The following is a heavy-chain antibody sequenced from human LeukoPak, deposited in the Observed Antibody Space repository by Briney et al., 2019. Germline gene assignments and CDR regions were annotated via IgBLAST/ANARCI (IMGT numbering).Heavy chain of an antibody. CDR2: INHSGST. J-gene: IGHJ4*02. Sequence: PSETLSLTCAVYGGSFSGYYWSWIRQPPGKGLEWIGEINHSGSTNYNPSLKSRVTISVDTSKNQFSLKLSSVTAADTAVYYCARWDSSSYDYWGQGTLVTVSS. CDR3: ARWDSSSYDY. CDR1: GGSFSGYY. D-gene: IGHD6-6*01. V-gene: IGHV4-34*01.